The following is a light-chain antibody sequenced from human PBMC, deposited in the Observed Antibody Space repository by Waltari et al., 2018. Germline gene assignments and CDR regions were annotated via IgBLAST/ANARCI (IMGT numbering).Light chain of an antibody. J-gene: IGKJ4*01. V-gene: IGKV2-28*01. CDR2: LAS. CDR3: MQAVRGLS. CDR1: QSLLHTDGYNY. Sequence: EIVMTQSPLSLPVTPGEPASISCRSSQSLLHTDGYNYLDWYLQKAGQSPQLLIYLASHRASGVPDRFSGSGSGTDFTLKISRVEAEDVGVYYCMQAVRGLSFGGGTKVEI.